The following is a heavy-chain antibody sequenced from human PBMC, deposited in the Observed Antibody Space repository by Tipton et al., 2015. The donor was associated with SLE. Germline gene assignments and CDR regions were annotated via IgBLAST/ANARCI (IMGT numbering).Heavy chain of an antibody. Sequence: TLSLTCTVSGGSISGFYWSWVRQPPGKGLEWLGEINHSGSTNDSPSLKSRVTISIDTSKNQISLKLTSVTAADTAMYYCARRYEKWEILQNDAFDVWGQGTMVTVSS. CDR3: ARRYEKWEILQNDAFDV. J-gene: IGHJ3*01. D-gene: IGHD1-26*01. CDR2: INHSGST. CDR1: GGSISGFY. V-gene: IGHV4-34*01.